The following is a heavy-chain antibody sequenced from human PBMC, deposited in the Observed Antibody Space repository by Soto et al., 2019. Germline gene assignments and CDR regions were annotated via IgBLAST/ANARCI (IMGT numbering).Heavy chain of an antibody. D-gene: IGHD5-18*01. V-gene: IGHV1-18*01. CDR3: ARAGFLAMADFDY. J-gene: IGHJ4*02. CDR1: GYSFTSYD. Sequence: ASVKVSCKASGYSFTSYDINWVRQATGQGLEWMGWMNPYSGNTNYAQKLQGRVTMTTDTSTSTAYMELRSLRSDDTAVYYCARAGFLAMADFDYWGQGTLVTVS. CDR2: MNPYSGNT.